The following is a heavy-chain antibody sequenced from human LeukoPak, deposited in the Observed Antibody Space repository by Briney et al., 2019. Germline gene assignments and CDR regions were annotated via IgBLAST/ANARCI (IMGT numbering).Heavy chain of an antibody. CDR2: ISAYNGNT. CDR3: ARTHNSCTNGVCFHAFDI. D-gene: IGHD2-8*01. Sequence: ASVKVSCKASGYTFTRYGISWVRQAPGQGLEWMGWISAYNGNTNYAQKLQGRVTMTTDTSTSTAYMELRSLRSDDTAVYYCARTHNSCTNGVCFHAFDIWGQGTMVTVSS. J-gene: IGHJ3*02. CDR1: GYTFTRYG. V-gene: IGHV1-18*01.